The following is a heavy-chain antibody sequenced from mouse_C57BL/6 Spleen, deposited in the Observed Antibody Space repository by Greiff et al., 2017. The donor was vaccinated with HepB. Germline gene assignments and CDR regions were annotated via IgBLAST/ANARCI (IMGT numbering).Heavy chain of an antibody. D-gene: IGHD1-1*01. J-gene: IGHJ4*01. V-gene: IGHV5-16*01. CDR2: INYDGSST. CDR1: GFTFSDYY. CDR3: ARGGAIYYYGRGDAMDY. Sequence: EVQVVESEGGLVQPGSSMKLSCTASGFTFSDYYMAWVRQVPEKGLEWVANINYDGSSTYYLDSLKSRFIISRDNAKNILYLQMSSLKSEDTATYYCARGGAIYYYGRGDAMDYWGQGTSVTVSS.